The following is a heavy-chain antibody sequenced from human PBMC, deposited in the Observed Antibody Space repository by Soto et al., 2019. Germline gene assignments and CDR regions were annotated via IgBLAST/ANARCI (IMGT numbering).Heavy chain of an antibody. V-gene: IGHV1-69*13. J-gene: IGHJ6*02. Sequence: SVKVSCKSSGGTFSSHSINWVRQAPGQGLEWMGGIIPISGPANFAKKFQGRVTITADESTTTAYMELSSLTSEDTAVYYCATGSFTSTGGRIGYHYNAMDVWGQGTTVTVSS. CDR2: IIPISGPA. CDR1: GGTFSSHS. D-gene: IGHD1-1*01. CDR3: ATGSFTSTGGRIGYHYNAMDV.